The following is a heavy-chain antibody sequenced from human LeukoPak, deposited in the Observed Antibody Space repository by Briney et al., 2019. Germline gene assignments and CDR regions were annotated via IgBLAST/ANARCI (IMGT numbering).Heavy chain of an antibody. V-gene: IGHV3-48*03. D-gene: IGHD3-16*01. Sequence: GGSLSLSCAASGLTLSSYEMNWVRQAPGKGLEWVSYTTSSGSTMSYADSVKGRFTISRDNAKNSLYLQMNSLRAEDTAVYYCARSGFGYWGQGTLVTVSS. CDR1: GLTLSSYE. CDR3: ARSGFGY. J-gene: IGHJ4*02. CDR2: TTSSGSTM.